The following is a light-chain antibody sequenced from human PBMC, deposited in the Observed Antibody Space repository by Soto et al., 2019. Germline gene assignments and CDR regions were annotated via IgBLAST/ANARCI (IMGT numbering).Light chain of an antibody. CDR3: ETWDSDTRV. J-gene: IGLJ2*01. Sequence: QPVLTQSSSASASLGSSVKLNCTLSSGHSSYIIAWHQQQPGKAPRYLMNLEGSGSYHKGSGVPDRFSGSSSGADRYLTISNLQSEDEADYYCETWDSDTRVFGGGTKLTVL. CDR1: SGHSSYI. CDR2: LEGSGSY. V-gene: IGLV4-60*03.